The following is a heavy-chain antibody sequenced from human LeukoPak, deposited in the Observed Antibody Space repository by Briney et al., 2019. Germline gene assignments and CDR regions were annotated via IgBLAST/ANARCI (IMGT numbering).Heavy chain of an antibody. CDR1: GGSISSGSYY. D-gene: IGHD2-21*01. Sequence: PSQTLSLTCTVSGGSISSGSYYWSWIRQPPGKGLEWIGYIYYSGSTNYNPSLKSRVTISVDTSKNQFSLKLSSVTAADTAVYYCARDLVVGGVVVKATHYMDVWGKGTTVTVSS. CDR2: IYYSGST. CDR3: ARDLVVGGVVVKATHYMDV. J-gene: IGHJ6*03. V-gene: IGHV4-61*01.